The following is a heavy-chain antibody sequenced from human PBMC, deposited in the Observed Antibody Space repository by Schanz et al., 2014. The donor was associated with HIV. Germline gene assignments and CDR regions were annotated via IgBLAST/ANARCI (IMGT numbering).Heavy chain of an antibody. J-gene: IGHJ4*02. CDR2: LSGSGSNI. V-gene: IGHV3-11*01. CDR1: GFSFSDYH. Sequence: VQLVESGGDLVKPGGSLRLSCTASGFSFSDYHMSWIRQAPGKGLEWVSSLSGSGSNIYYADSVKGRFTISRDNGKNSQFLQMNSLRAEDTAVYYCARLRGFLWFGDHPYSFDYWGQGTLVTVSS. D-gene: IGHD3-10*01. CDR3: ARLRGFLWFGDHPYSFDY.